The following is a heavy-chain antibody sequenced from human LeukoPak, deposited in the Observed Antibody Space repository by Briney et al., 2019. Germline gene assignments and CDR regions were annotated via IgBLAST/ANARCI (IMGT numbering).Heavy chain of an antibody. CDR1: GFTFGTYG. Sequence: GGSLRLSCEASGFTFGTYGMTWVRQAPGKGLEWVSCITGSSTWTYYADSVRGRFTISRDISKNTLHLQMNNLRADDTAIYYYARGLVSLGTGYFDLWGHGTLVTVSS. V-gene: IGHV3-23*01. CDR3: ARGLVSLGTGYFDL. CDR2: ITGSSTWT. D-gene: IGHD7-27*01. J-gene: IGHJ2*01.